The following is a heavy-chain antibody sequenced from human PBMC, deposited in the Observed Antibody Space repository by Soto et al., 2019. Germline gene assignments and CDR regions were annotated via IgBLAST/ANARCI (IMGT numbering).Heavy chain of an antibody. J-gene: IGHJ4*02. CDR1: GYTFTGHD. D-gene: IGHD6-6*01. CDR3: ARVGSYSDGSSYPY. V-gene: IGHV1-2*02. CDR2: IKANGGAT. Sequence: QVQLVQSGAELKKPGASVTVSCKASGYTFTGHDLHWVRQASGQGLEWMGWIKANGGATKYARKFQGRVTMTRDTSTTTAYLELNSLRSDDTAVYFCARVGSYSDGSSYPYWGQGTLVTVSA.